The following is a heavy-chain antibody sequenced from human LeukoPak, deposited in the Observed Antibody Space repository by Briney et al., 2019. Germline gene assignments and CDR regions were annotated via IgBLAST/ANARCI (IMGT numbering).Heavy chain of an antibody. Sequence: SETLSLTCTVSGYSIISGFHWGWIRQPPGKGLEWIGSMYHGGSTYYNPSLKSRVTISVDTSKNQFSLKVSSVTAADTAVYYCARDPTAYDFWSGQPPYYMDVWGKGTTVTVSS. V-gene: IGHV4-38-2*02. CDR3: ARDPTAYDFWSGQPPYYMDV. CDR1: GYSIISGFH. D-gene: IGHD3-3*01. CDR2: MYHGGST. J-gene: IGHJ6*03.